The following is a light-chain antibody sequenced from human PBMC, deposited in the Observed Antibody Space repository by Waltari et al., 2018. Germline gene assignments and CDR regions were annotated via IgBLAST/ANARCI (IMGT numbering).Light chain of an antibody. J-gene: IGLJ3*02. CDR3: AAWDDSLSGPGV. Sequence: QSVLTQPPSASGTPGQRVTISCSGSRSNIGSNYLHRYQQVPGTAPKPLIYRNNQRPSGVPDRFSGSKSGTSASLAISGLRSEDEANYYCAAWDDSLSGPGVFGGGTKLTVL. V-gene: IGLV1-47*01. CDR1: RSNIGSNY. CDR2: RNN.